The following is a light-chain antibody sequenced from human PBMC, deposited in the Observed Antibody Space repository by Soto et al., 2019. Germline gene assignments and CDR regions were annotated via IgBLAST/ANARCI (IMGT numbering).Light chain of an antibody. J-gene: IGKJ2*01. Sequence: DIQMTQSPSSLSASVGDRVTITCQASQDISNYLNWYQQKQGKAPKLLIYEASNLETGVPSRFSGSGSGTDFTFTISSLQPEDIATYYCQQNDNLPPTFGQGTKLEIK. CDR3: QQNDNLPPT. V-gene: IGKV1-33*01. CDR2: EAS. CDR1: QDISNY.